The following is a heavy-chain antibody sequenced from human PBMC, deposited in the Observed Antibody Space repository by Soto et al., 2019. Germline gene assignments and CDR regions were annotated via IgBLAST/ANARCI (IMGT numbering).Heavy chain of an antibody. CDR2: ISYDGSNK. CDR1: GFTFSSYG. Sequence: PVGSLRLSCAASGFTFSSYGMHWVRQAPGKGLEWVAVISYDGSNKYYADSVKGRFTISRDNSKNTLYLQMNSLRAEDTAVYYCAKDPGFDPWGQGTLVTVSS. V-gene: IGHV3-30*18. J-gene: IGHJ5*02. CDR3: AKDPGFDP.